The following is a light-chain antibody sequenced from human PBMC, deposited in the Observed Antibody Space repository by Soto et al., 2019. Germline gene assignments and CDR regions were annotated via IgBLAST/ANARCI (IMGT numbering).Light chain of an antibody. J-gene: IGKJ5*01. CDR2: GAY. CDR3: QKYNSGLIT. V-gene: IGKV1-27*01. Sequence: DIQMTQSPSSLSASVGDRVTITCRASQVIGNYLAWYQQKPGKVPKLLIYGAYTLQSGVPSRFSGSGSGTDITLTISSLQPEDVAIYYCQKYNSGLITFGQGTRLEIK. CDR1: QVIGNY.